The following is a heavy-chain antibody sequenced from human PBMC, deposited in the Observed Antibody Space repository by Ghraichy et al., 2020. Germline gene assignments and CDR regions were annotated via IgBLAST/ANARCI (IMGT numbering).Heavy chain of an antibody. J-gene: IGHJ4*02. V-gene: IGHV1-46*01. CDR1: GYTFTSYY. CDR3: AREHGYCSGGSCYSFDY. D-gene: IGHD2-15*01. CDR2: INPSGGST. Sequence: ASVKVSCKASGYTFTSYYMHWVRQAPGQGLEWMGIINPSGGSTSYAQKFQGRVTMTRDTSTSTVYMELSSLRSEDTAVYYCAREHGYCSGGSCYSFDYWGQGTLVTVSS.